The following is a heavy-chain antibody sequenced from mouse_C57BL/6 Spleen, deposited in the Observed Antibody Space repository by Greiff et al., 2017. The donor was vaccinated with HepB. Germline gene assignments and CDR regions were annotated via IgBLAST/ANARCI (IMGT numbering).Heavy chain of an antibody. D-gene: IGHD2-4*01. J-gene: IGHJ3*01. Sequence: VQLKESGPGLVKPSQSLSLTCSVTGYSITSGYYWNWIRQFPGNKLEWMGYISYDGSNNYNPSLKNRISITRDTSKNQCFLKLNSVTTEDTDTYYCARAYDYEDWFAYWGQGTLVTVSA. CDR2: ISYDGSN. V-gene: IGHV3-6*01. CDR3: ARAYDYEDWFAY. CDR1: GYSITSGYY.